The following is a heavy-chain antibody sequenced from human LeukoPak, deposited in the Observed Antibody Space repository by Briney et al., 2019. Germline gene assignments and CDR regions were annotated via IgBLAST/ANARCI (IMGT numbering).Heavy chain of an antibody. V-gene: IGHV7-4-1*02. CDR3: ARGLYDILTGYYTPVPFDY. D-gene: IGHD3-9*01. Sequence: ASVKVSCKASGYTFTSYAMNRVRQAPGQGLEWMGWINTNTGNPTYAQGFTGRFVFSLDTSVSTAYLQISSLKAEDTAVYYCARGLYDILTGYYTPVPFDYWGQGTLVTVSS. J-gene: IGHJ4*02. CDR1: GYTFTSYA. CDR2: INTNTGNP.